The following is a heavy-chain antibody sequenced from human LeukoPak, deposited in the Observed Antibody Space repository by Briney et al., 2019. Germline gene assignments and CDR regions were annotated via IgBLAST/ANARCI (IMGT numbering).Heavy chain of an antibody. CDR1: GGSISSYY. J-gene: IGHJ4*02. D-gene: IGHD6-13*01. V-gene: IGHV4-4*07. CDR2: IYTSGST. CDR3: ATPDIAAAGTAVSFDY. Sequence: PSETLSLTCTVSGGSISSYYWSWIRQPAGKGLEWIGRIYTSGSTNYNPSLKSRVTMSVDTSKNQFSLKLSSVTAADTAVYYCATPDIAAAGTAVSFDYWGQGTLVTVSS.